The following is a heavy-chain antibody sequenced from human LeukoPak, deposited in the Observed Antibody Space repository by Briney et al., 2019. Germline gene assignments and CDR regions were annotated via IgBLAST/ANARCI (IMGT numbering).Heavy chain of an antibody. CDR1: GFTFSTYA. D-gene: IGHD5-12*01. CDR2: ISDSGTDT. J-gene: IGHJ4*02. CDR3: AKTGWSGYDYTNY. Sequence: GGSLRLSCAASGFTFSTYAMSWVRQAPGKGLEWVSVISDSGTDTYYADSVKGRFTISRDNSRNTLYLQMNSLRAEDTAVYYCAKTGWSGYDYTNYWGQGTLVTVSS. V-gene: IGHV3-23*01.